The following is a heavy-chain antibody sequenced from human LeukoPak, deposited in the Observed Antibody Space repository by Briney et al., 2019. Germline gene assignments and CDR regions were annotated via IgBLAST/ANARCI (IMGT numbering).Heavy chain of an antibody. Sequence: GGSLRLSCAASGFTFSSYSMNWVRQAPGKGLEWVSYISSSSTIYYADSVKGRFTISRDNAKNSLYLQMNSLRAEDTAVYYCAKETYQMPPPGAYDMWGQGTMVTVSS. J-gene: IGHJ3*02. V-gene: IGHV3-48*04. D-gene: IGHD2-8*02. CDR3: AKETYQMPPPGAYDM. CDR1: GFTFSSYS. CDR2: ISSSSTI.